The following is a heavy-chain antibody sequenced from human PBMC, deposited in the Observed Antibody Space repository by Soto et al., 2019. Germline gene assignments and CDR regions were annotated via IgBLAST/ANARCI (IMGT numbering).Heavy chain of an antibody. D-gene: IGHD5-12*01. CDR1: GGSISSSSYY. Sequence: SETLSLTCTVSGGSISSSSYYWGWIRQPPGKGLEWIGSIYYSGSTYYNPSLKSRVTISVDTSKNQFSLHLQMNSLRAEDTAVYYCARGYTGYVQSGLDYWGHGTLVTVSS. CDR2: IYYSGST. V-gene: IGHV4-39*01. J-gene: IGHJ4*01. CDR3: ARGYTGYVQSGLDY.